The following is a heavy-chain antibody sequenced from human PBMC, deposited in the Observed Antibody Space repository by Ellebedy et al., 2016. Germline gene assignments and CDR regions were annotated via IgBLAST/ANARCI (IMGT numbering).Heavy chain of an antibody. V-gene: IGHV1-18*01. Sequence: ASVKVSXXASGYTFTSSGITWVRQAPGQGLEWMGWISTSNGDTNYAQKLQGRVTMTTDPSTSTAYMELRSLRSDDTAVYYCARGTHYYDSSGYHDWGQGTLVTVSS. CDR1: GYTFTSSG. CDR3: ARGTHYYDSSGYHD. D-gene: IGHD3-22*01. J-gene: IGHJ4*02. CDR2: ISTSNGDT.